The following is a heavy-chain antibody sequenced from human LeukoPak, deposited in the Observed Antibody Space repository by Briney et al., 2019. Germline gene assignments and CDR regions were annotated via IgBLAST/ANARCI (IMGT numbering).Heavy chain of an antibody. CDR1: GFTFSSYS. D-gene: IGHD6-13*01. CDR2: ISSSSSYI. J-gene: IGHJ4*02. V-gene: IGHV3-21*01. Sequence: PGGSLRLSCAASGFTFSSYSMNWVRQAPGKGLEWVSSISSSSSYIYYADSVKGRFTISRDNSKNTLYLQMYSLRTEETAVYYCARGGIAAADLRFDYWGQGTLVTVSS. CDR3: ARGGIAAADLRFDY.